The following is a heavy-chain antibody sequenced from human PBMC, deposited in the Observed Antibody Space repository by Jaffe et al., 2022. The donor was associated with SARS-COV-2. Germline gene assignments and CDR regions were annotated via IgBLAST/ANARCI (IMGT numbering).Heavy chain of an antibody. V-gene: IGHV3-21*01. CDR1: GFTFSSYS. J-gene: IGHJ6*03. CDR2: ITSSSSYI. CDR3: ARSYDYVWGSYQYYYYMDV. D-gene: IGHD3-16*02. Sequence: EVQLVESGGGLVKPGGSLRLSCAASGFTFSSYSMNWVRQAPGKGLEWVSSITSSSSYIYYADSVKGRFTISRDNAKNSLYLQMNSLRAEDTAVYYCARSYDYVWGSYQYYYYMDVWGKGTTVTVSS.